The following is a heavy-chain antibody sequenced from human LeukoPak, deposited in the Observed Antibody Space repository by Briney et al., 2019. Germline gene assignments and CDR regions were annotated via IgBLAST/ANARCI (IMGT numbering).Heavy chain of an antibody. CDR1: GFTFSSYG. CDR2: ISGSGGST. J-gene: IGHJ4*02. Sequence: GGSLRLSCAASGFTFSSYGMHWVRQAPGKGLEWVSAISGSGGSTYYADSVKGRFTISRDNSKNTLYLQMNSLRAEDTAVYYCARTFASLVGATNYWGQGTLVTVSS. CDR3: ARTFASLVGATNY. D-gene: IGHD1-26*01. V-gene: IGHV3-23*01.